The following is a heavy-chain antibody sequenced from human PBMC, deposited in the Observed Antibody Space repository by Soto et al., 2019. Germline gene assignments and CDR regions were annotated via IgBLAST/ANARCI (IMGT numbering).Heavy chain of an antibody. CDR3: ARAADWGSNDY. Sequence: GASVKVSCKASGYTLTTYFMHWVPLAPGQGLEWMGIINPSGGSTTYAQKFQGRVTMTRDTSTSTVYMELSGLRSEDTALYYCARAADWGSNDYWGQGTLVTVSS. D-gene: IGHD7-27*01. V-gene: IGHV1-46*01. J-gene: IGHJ4*02. CDR1: GYTLTTYF. CDR2: INPSGGST.